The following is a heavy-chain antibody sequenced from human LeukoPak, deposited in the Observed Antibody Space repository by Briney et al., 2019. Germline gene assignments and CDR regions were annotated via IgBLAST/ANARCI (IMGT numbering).Heavy chain of an antibody. V-gene: IGHV1-2*02. Sequence: AASVKVSCKASGYTFTGYYMHWVRQAPGQGLEWMGWINPNSGGTNYAQKFQGRVTMTRDTSISTAYMELSRLRSDDTAVYYCATIKEYYDILTGSMGAWFDPWGQGTLVTVSS. CDR2: INPNSGGT. CDR3: ATIKEYYDILTGSMGAWFDP. J-gene: IGHJ5*02. CDR1: GYTFTGYY. D-gene: IGHD3-9*01.